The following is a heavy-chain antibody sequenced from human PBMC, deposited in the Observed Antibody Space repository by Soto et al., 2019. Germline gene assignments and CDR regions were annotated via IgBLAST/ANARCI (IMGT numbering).Heavy chain of an antibody. J-gene: IGHJ6*02. CDR1: GFTFGDYA. CDR3: ARYYYDSSGYDGMDV. CDR2: IRSKAYGGTT. V-gene: IGHV3-49*04. Sequence: PGGSLRLSCTASGFTFGDYAMSWVRQAPGKGLEWVGFIRSKAYGGTTEYAASVKGRFTISRDDSRSIAYLQMNSLKTEDTAVYYCARYYYDSSGYDGMDVWGQGTTVTVSS. D-gene: IGHD3-22*01.